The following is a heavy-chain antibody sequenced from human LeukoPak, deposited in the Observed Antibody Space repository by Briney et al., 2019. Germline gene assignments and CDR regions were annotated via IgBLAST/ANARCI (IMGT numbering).Heavy chain of an antibody. CDR2: ISYDGSKK. Sequence: GRSLRFSCAASGFTFRSYDMHWVRQAPGKGLEWVAAISYDGSKKYYGDSVKGRFTISRDNSKSTLYLQMNSLRAEDTAVYYCAKDGGSYYDILTGYYIDYYYGMDVWGQGTTVTVSS. J-gene: IGHJ6*02. CDR1: GFTFRSYD. V-gene: IGHV3-30*18. CDR3: AKDGGSYYDILTGYYIDYYYGMDV. D-gene: IGHD3-9*01.